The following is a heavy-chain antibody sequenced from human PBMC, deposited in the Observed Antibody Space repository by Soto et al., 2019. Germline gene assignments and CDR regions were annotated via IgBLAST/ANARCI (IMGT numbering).Heavy chain of an antibody. V-gene: IGHV1-3*01. J-gene: IGHJ1*01. CDR2: INVGNGKT. Sequence: ASVKVSCKASGYTFTNYAVHWVRQAHGQGPEWMGWINVGNGKTKYSQNFQGRVTVTRDTSASTAYLELSSLTSEDTAVYFCARGEAAAGLLFQHWGQGTVVTVSS. CDR3: ARGEAAAGLLFQH. CDR1: GYTFTNYA. D-gene: IGHD6-13*01.